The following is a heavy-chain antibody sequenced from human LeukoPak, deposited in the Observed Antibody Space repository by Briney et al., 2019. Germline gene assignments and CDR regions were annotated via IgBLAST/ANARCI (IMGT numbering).Heavy chain of an antibody. V-gene: IGHV3-23*01. CDR1: GFTFSSYA. Sequence: PGGSLRLSCAASGFTFSSYAMSWVRQAPGKGLGWVSAISGSGGSTYYADSVKGRFTISRDNSKNTLYLQMNSLRAEDTAVYYCAKDLTSLVRYFDYWGQGTLVTVSS. D-gene: IGHD6-13*01. CDR2: ISGSGGST. J-gene: IGHJ4*02. CDR3: AKDLTSLVRYFDY.